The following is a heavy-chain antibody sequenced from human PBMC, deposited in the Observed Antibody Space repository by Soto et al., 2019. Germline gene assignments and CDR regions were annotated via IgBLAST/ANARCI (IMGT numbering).Heavy chain of an antibody. J-gene: IGHJ4*02. CDR3: ASVYRYYSY. CDR1: GGTFSSYT. D-gene: IGHD3-10*01. CDR2: IIPILGIA. V-gene: IGHV1-69*02. Sequence: QVQLVHSGAEVKKPGSSVKVSCKASGGTFSSYTISWVRQAPGQGLEWMGRIIPILGIANYAQKFQGRVTITADKSTRTSYMELSSLRSEDTAVYYSASVYRYYSYWGQGTLVTVSS.